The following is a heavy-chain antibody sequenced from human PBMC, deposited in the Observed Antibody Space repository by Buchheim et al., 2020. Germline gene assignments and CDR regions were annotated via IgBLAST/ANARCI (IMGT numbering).Heavy chain of an antibody. J-gene: IGHJ4*02. CDR1: GGSFSGYY. CDR3: ARARDSGSYFDY. D-gene: IGHD1-26*01. CDR2: INHSGST. V-gene: IGHV4-34*01. Sequence: QVQLQQWGAGLLKPSETLSLTCAVYGGSFSGYYWSWIRQPPGKGLEWIGEINHSGSTNYNPSLKSRVTISVDTSKNQFSLTLSSVTAADTAVYYCARARDSGSYFDYWGQGTL.